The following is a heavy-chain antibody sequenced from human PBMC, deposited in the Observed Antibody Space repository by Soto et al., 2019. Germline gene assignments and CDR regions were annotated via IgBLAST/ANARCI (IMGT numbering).Heavy chain of an antibody. CDR3: ATPIAAAATDAFDI. CDR2: IKPSGGST. J-gene: IGHJ3*02. V-gene: IGHV1-46*03. CDR1: GYSFTSYY. D-gene: IGHD6-13*01. Sequence: ASVKVSCKASGYSFTSYYMHWVRQAPGQGLEWMGIIKPSGGSTSYAQKVQGRVTMTRDTSTSTVYMELSSLRSEDTDVYYCATPIAAAATDAFDIWGQGTMVTVSS.